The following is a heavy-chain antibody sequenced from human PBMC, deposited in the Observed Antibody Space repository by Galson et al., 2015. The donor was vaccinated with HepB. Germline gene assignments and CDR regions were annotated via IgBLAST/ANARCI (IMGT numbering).Heavy chain of an antibody. D-gene: IGHD3-10*01. J-gene: IGHJ3*02. CDR1: GFVFNDYY. CDR2: ISASSDYT. CDR3: VGYKTSSIGDAFEI. V-gene: IGHV3-11*06. Sequence: SLRLSCATSGFVFNDYYMSWIRQAPGKGLEWVSYISASSDYTNYGDSMKGRFTTSRDNAKNFLYLQMNSLRSEDTAVYYCVGYKTSSIGDAFEIWGHGTTVIVSS.